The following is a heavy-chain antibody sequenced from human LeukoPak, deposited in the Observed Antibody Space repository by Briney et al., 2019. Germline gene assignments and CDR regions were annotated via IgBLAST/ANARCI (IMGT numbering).Heavy chain of an antibody. V-gene: IGHV5-51*01. J-gene: IGHJ4*02. CDR2: IYPGDSAT. CDR1: GYSFTTSW. D-gene: IGHD6-13*01. CDR3: ARVLTRLGSSWYFSY. Sequence: KSGEPLKISCKGSGYSFTTSWIAWVRQMPGKGLEWMGNIYPGDSATRYSPSFEGQVTFSADKSITTAYLQWSSLKTSDTAMYYCARVLTRLGSSWYFSYWGQGTLVPSPQ.